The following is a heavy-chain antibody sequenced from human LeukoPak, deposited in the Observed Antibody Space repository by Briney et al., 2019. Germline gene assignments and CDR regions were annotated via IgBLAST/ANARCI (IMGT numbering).Heavy chain of an antibody. Sequence: GGSVTLSCAVSGLTFDDYAVLWVRDARGGGVEWVPRNRWNSGSIGYADSVKGRLTISRDNAKNSLYLQMNSLRAEDMALYYCAKSRPGGYISSWAPIDYWGQGTLVTVSS. J-gene: IGHJ4*02. D-gene: IGHD6-13*01. CDR3: AKSRPGGYISSWAPIDY. V-gene: IGHV3-9*03. CDR1: GLTFDDYA. CDR2: NRWNSGSI.